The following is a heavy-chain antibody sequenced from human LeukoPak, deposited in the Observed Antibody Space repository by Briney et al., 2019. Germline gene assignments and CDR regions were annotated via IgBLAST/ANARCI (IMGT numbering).Heavy chain of an antibody. D-gene: IGHD3-22*01. V-gene: IGHV1-46*01. Sequence: GASVKVSCKASGYTFTSYYMHWVRQAPGQGLEWMGIINPSGGSTSYAQKFQGRVTMTRDMSTSTLYMELSSLRSEDTAVYYCARGGLSDYYDKYSSDYWGQGTLVTVSS. CDR1: GYTFTSYY. J-gene: IGHJ4*02. CDR2: INPSGGST. CDR3: ARGGLSDYYDKYSSDY.